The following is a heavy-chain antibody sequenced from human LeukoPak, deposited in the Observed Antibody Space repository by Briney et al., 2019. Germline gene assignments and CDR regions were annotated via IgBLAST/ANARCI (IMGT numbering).Heavy chain of an antibody. V-gene: IGHV4-30-2*01. D-gene: IGHD6-19*01. CDR2: IYHSGST. CDR1: GGSISSGGYY. CDR3: ARGRGGQWLPPPSFFDP. Sequence: SETLSLTCTVSGGSISSGGYYWSWIRQPPGKGLEWIGYIYHSGSTYYNPSLKSRVTISVDRSKNQFSLKLSSVTAADTAVYYCARGRGGQWLPPPSFFDPWGQGTLVTVSS. J-gene: IGHJ5*02.